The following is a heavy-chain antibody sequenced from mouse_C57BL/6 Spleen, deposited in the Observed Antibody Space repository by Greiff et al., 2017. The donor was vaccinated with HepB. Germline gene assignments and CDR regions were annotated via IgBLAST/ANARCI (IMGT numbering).Heavy chain of an antibody. CDR2: ISSGGSYT. D-gene: IGHD2-2*01. J-gene: IGHJ4*01. CDR1: GFTFSSYG. V-gene: IGHV5-6*01. Sequence: EVMLVESGGDLVKPGGSLKLSCAASGFTFSSYGMSWVRQTPDKRLEWVATISSGGSYTYYPDSVKGRFTISRDNAKNTLYLQMSSLKSEDTAMYYCARHGVRGDYYAMDYWGQGTSVTVSS. CDR3: ARHGVRGDYYAMDY.